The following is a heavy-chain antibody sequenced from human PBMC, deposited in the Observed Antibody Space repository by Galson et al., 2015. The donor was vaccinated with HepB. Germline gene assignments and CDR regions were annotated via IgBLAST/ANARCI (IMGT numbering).Heavy chain of an antibody. CDR3: ARDFWPYMTEWYFDL. CDR2: IWYDGSNK. CDR1: GFTFSSYG. D-gene: IGHD3-3*01. V-gene: IGHV3-33*01. Sequence: SLRLSCAASGFTFSSYGMHWVRQAPGKGLEWVAVIWYDGSNKYYADSVKGRFTISRDNSKNTLYLQMNSLRAEDTAVYYCARDFWPYMTEWYFDLWGRGTLVTVSS. J-gene: IGHJ2*01.